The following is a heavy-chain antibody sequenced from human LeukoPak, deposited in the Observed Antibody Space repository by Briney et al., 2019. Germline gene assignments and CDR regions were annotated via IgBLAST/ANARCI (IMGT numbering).Heavy chain of an antibody. Sequence: GGSLRLSCVASGFTFSSYGMSWVRQAPGKGLEWVSGSGGGGGPTYYADSVKGRFTISRDNSKNTLYLQMNSLRADDTAVYYCAKDRRQLANFDYWGQGTLVTVSS. CDR1: GFTFSSYG. CDR3: AKDRRQLANFDY. CDR2: SGGGGGPT. J-gene: IGHJ4*02. V-gene: IGHV3-23*01. D-gene: IGHD6-13*01.